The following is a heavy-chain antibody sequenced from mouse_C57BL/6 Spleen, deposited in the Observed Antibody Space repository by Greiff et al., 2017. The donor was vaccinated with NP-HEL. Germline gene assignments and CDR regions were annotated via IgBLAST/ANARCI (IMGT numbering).Heavy chain of an antibody. V-gene: IGHV1-82*01. Sequence: VQLQQSGPELVKPGASVKISCKASGYAFSSSWMNWVKQRPGKGLEWIGRIYPGDGDTNYNGKFKGQATLTADKSSSTAYMQLSSLTSEDSAVYFCARDGYGSVFDYWGQGTTLTVSS. CDR2: IYPGDGDT. J-gene: IGHJ2*01. CDR1: GYAFSSSW. D-gene: IGHD1-1*01. CDR3: ARDGYGSVFDY.